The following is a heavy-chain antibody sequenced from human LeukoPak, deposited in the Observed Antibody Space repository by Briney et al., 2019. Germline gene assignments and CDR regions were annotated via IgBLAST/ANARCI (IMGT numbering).Heavy chain of an antibody. J-gene: IGHJ6*02. CDR2: INPNSGDT. V-gene: IGHV1-2*04. Sequence: ASVKVSCKASGYTFTGYYMHWVRQAPGQGLEWMGWINPNSGDTSYAQKFQDWVTMARDTSISTAYMELSRLRSDDTAVYYCARDTISTPLWFGELSTPLGMDVWGQGTTVTVSS. CDR1: GYTFTGYY. CDR3: ARDTISTPLWFGELSTPLGMDV. D-gene: IGHD3-10*01.